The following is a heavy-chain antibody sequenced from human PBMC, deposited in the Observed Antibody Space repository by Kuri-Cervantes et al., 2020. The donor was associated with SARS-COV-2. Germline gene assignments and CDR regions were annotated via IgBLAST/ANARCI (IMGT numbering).Heavy chain of an antibody. CDR2: IYYSGST. CDR1: GGSISSYY. V-gene: IGHV4-59*12. Sequence: SETLSLTCTVSGGSISSYYWSWIRQPPGKGLEWIGYIYYSGSTYYNPSLKSRVTISVDTSKNQFSLKLSSVTAADTAVYYCARGARDYNNWFDPWGQGTLVTVSS. D-gene: IGHD4-11*01. CDR3: ARGARDYNNWFDP. J-gene: IGHJ5*02.